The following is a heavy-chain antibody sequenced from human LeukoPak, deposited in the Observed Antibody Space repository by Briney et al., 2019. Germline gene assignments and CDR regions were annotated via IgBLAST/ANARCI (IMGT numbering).Heavy chain of an antibody. J-gene: IGHJ4*02. D-gene: IGHD3-10*01. CDR2: IIPIFDTA. CDR1: GGTFSSYS. V-gene: IGHV1-69*13. CDR3: ARDGKFGDFDY. Sequence: ASVKVSCKASGGTFSSYSISWVRQAPGQGLEWMGGIIPIFDTANYAQKFQGRVTITADESTSTAYMELSSLRSEDTAVYYCARDGKFGDFDYWGQGTLVTVSS.